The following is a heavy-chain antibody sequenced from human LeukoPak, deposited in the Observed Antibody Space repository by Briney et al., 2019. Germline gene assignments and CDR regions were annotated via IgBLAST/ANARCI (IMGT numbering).Heavy chain of an antibody. Sequence: SETLSLTCTVSGGSISSGDYYWSWIRQPPGKGLEWIGYIYYSGSTYYNPSPKSRVTISVDTSKNQFSLKLSSVTAADTAVYYCARFDSYGYSQYFDYWGQGTLVTVSS. CDR1: GGSISSGDYY. CDR3: ARFDSYGYSQYFDY. J-gene: IGHJ4*02. V-gene: IGHV4-30-4*01. CDR2: IYYSGST. D-gene: IGHD5-18*01.